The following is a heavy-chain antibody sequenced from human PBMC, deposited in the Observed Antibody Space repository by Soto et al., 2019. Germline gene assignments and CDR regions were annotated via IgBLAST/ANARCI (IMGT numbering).Heavy chain of an antibody. Sequence: QVQMVQSGAEVKKPGASVKVSCKASGYTFTSYGISWVRQAPGQGLEWMGWISAYNGNTNYAQKLQGRVTMTTDTSSSTAYMELRSLRSDDTAVYYCAREGYYDSSGYQYGMDVWGQGTTVTVSS. CDR3: AREGYYDSSGYQYGMDV. CDR1: GYTFTSYG. J-gene: IGHJ6*02. CDR2: ISAYNGNT. V-gene: IGHV1-18*01. D-gene: IGHD3-22*01.